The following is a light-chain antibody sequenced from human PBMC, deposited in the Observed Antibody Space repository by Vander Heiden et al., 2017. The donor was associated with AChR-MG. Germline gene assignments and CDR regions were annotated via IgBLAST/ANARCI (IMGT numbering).Light chain of an antibody. CDR2: GAS. J-gene: IGKJ1*01. CDR1: QSVSSSY. V-gene: IGKV3-20*01. CDR3: QQYVSSWK. Sequence: EIVLTQSPGTLSLSPGERATLSCRASQSVSSSYLAWDQQKPGQAPRLLIYGASSRATGITDRFSGSGSGTDFTLTISRLEPEDFAVYYCQQYVSSWKVGQGNQVEIK.